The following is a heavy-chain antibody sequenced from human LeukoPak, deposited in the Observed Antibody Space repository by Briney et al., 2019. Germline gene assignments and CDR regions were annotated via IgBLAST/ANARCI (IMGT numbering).Heavy chain of an antibody. D-gene: IGHD3-22*01. Sequence: PGGSLRLSCAASGFTFSSYSMNWVRQAPGKGLEWVSSISSSSSYIFYADSVKGRFTISRDNAKNSLYLQMNSLRAKDTAVYYCARSTSVNYDSSGYSALDYWGQGTLVTVSS. CDR2: ISSSSSYI. J-gene: IGHJ4*02. V-gene: IGHV3-21*01. CDR1: GFTFSSYS. CDR3: ARSTSVNYDSSGYSALDY.